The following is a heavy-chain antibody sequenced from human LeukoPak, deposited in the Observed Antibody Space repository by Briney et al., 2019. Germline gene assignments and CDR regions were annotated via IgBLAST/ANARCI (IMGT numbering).Heavy chain of an antibody. CDR2: IHDSGST. Sequence: PSETLSLTCAVSGDSISSGGYSWSWIRQTPGKGLEWIAYIHDSGSTYNNPSLKTRLSISIDTSKNQFSLKLNSVSAADTAVYYCARVVAAVGNNWFDPWGQGTLVTVSS. D-gene: IGHD6-13*01. CDR3: ARVVAAVGNNWFDP. CDR1: GDSISSGGYS. J-gene: IGHJ5*02. V-gene: IGHV4-30-4*07.